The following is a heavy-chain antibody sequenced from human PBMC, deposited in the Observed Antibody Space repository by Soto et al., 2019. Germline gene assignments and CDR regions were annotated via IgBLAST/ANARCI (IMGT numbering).Heavy chain of an antibody. CDR3: ARRKHGDEDY. D-gene: IGHD4-17*01. CDR1: GGSISSSSYY. Sequence: QLQLQESGPGLVKPSETLSLTCTVSGGSISSSSYYWGWIRQPPGKGLEWIGSIYYSGSTYYNPSLKSRVTISVDTSKNQCSLKLSSVTAADTAVYYCARRKHGDEDYWGQGTLVTVSS. V-gene: IGHV4-39*01. CDR2: IYYSGST. J-gene: IGHJ4*02.